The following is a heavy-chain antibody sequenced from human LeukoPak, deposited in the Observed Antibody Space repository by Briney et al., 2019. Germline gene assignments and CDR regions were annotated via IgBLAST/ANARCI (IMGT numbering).Heavy chain of an antibody. D-gene: IGHD5-24*01. V-gene: IGHV3-21*01. CDR2: ITSSGTYT. CDR3: ARRDGYNTFYFEY. CDR1: GFTFSNYN. J-gene: IGHJ4*02. Sequence: GGSLRLSCADSGFTFSNYNMNWVRQAPGKAMEWVSSITSSGTYTFYADSVKGRFTISRDNAKNSLHLQMNSLRAEDTAVYYCARRDGYNTFYFEYWGQGTLVTVSS.